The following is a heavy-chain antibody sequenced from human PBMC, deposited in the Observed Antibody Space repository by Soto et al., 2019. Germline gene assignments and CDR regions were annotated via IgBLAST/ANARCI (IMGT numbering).Heavy chain of an antibody. CDR2: IYDSGRT. J-gene: IGHJ4*02. Sequence: QVQLQESGPGLVKPSQTLSLTCTVSGGSISSGDYSWSWIRQSPGKGLEWIGYIYDSGRTNYNPSRRGRVIISVDTSKKQFSLELSSVSAADTAVYFCARDGGGYYSFDSWGQGTLVTVSS. V-gene: IGHV4-30-4*01. CDR3: ARDGGGYYSFDS. CDR1: GGSISSGDYS. D-gene: IGHD1-26*01.